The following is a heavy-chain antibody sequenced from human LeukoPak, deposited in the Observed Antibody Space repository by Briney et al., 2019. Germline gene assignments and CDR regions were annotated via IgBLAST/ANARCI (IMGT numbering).Heavy chain of an antibody. D-gene: IGHD2-2*01. V-gene: IGHV3-53*01. Sequence: GGSLRLSCAASGFSVSSNYMSWVRQAPEKGLEWVSVIYTGGNTYYADSVKGRFTISRDNSKNTLYLQMNSLRAEDTAVYYCARDSLSGVVPAAMSLDYWGQGTLATVSS. J-gene: IGHJ4*02. CDR1: GFSVSSNY. CDR2: IYTGGNT. CDR3: ARDSLSGVVPAAMSLDY.